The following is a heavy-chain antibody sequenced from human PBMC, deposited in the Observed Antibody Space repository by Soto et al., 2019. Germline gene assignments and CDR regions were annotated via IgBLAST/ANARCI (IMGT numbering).Heavy chain of an antibody. J-gene: IGHJ5*02. CDR3: AGSDYGDWHAWWFDP. V-gene: IGHV4-30-2*01. D-gene: IGHD4-17*01. Sequence: PSETLSLTCAVSGGSISSGGYSWSWIRQPPGKGLEWIGYIYHSGSTYYNPSLKSRVTKSVDRSKNQFSLKLSSVTAADTAVYYCAGSDYGDWHAWWFDPWGQGTLVTVSS. CDR2: IYHSGST. CDR1: GGSISSGGYS.